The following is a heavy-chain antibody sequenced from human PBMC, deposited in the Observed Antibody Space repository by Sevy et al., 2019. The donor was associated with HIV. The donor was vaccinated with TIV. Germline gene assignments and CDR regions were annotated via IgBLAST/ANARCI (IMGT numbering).Heavy chain of an antibody. CDR3: ARGPEPYCSGGSCYSSYYYYYGMDV. CDR1: GGTFSSYA. CDR2: IIPIFGTA. J-gene: IGHJ6*02. V-gene: IGHV1-69*01. Sequence: ASVKVSCKASGGTFSSYAISWVRQAPGQGLEWMGGIIPIFGTANYAQKFQGRVTITADESTSTAYMGLSSLRSEDTAVYYCARGPEPYCSGGSCYSSYYYYYGMDVWGQGTTVTVSS. D-gene: IGHD2-15*01.